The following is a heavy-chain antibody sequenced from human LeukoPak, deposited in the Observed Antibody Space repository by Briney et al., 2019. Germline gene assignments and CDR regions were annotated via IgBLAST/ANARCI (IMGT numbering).Heavy chain of an antibody. D-gene: IGHD6-13*01. CDR2: IYYSGST. Sequence: PSETLSLTCTVSGGSISSYYWTWIRQPPGKGLEWIGYIYYSGSTNYNPSLKSRVTISVDTSKNQFSLNLSSVTAADTAVYYCARVGIAAVMALNWFDPWGQGTLVTVSS. V-gene: IGHV4-59*01. CDR3: ARVGIAAVMALNWFDP. CDR1: GGSISSYY. J-gene: IGHJ5*02.